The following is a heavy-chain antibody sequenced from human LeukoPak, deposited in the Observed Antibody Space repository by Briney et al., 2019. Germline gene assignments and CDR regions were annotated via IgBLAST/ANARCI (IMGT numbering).Heavy chain of an antibody. CDR2: INSDGSIT. D-gene: IGHD5-18*01. CDR1: GFTFTTYC. J-gene: IGHJ6*02. CDR3: ARDAVDTANAV. V-gene: IGHV3-74*01. Sequence: GGSLRLSRAASGFTFTTYCMHLVRQAPGKWLLWVSHINSDGSITSYADSVKGRFTISRDNAKNTLYLQMNSLRAEDTAVYYCARDAVDTANAVWGQGTTVTVSS.